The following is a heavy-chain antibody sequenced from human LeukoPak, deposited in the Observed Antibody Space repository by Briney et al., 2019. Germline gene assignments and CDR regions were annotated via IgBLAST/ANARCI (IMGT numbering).Heavy chain of an antibody. CDR3: ARGSWGMKFDY. J-gene: IGHJ4*02. CDR2: IYYTGGT. V-gene: IGHV4-59*01. Sequence: SETLSLTCTVSGGPISSYYWSWIRQPPGKGLEWIGYIYYTGGTNYNPSLKSRVTISVDTSKNQFSLKLSSVTAADTAVYYCARGSWGMKFDYWGQGTPVTVSS. D-gene: IGHD2-15*01. CDR1: GGPISSYY.